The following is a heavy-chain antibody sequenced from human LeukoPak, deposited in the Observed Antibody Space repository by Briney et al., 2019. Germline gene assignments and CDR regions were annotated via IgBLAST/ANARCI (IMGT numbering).Heavy chain of an antibody. CDR1: GYSISRGYC. Sequence: SETLSLTCAVSGYSISRGYCWGWIRQPPGKGLEWIGSIYHSGSTEYNPSLKSRVTMSVDTSINQFSLELNSVTAADTAVYYCARDKHQLVARGMTAFDIWGQGTMVTVSS. CDR2: IYHSGST. V-gene: IGHV4-38-2*02. D-gene: IGHD6-6*01. CDR3: ARDKHQLVARGMTAFDI. J-gene: IGHJ3*02.